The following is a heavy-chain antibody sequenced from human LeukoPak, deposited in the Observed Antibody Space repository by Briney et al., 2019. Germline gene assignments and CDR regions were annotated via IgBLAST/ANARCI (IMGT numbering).Heavy chain of an antibody. V-gene: IGHV4-30-4*07. J-gene: IGHJ4*02. CDR3: ARGARFGELSGYYFDY. CDR2: IYYSGST. Sequence: SETLSLTCAVSGGSISSGGYSWSWLRQPPGKGLEWSGYIYYSGSTYYNPSLKSRVTISVDTSKNQFSLKLSSVTAADTAVYYCARGARFGELSGYYFDYWGQGTLVTVSS. CDR1: GGSISSGGYS. D-gene: IGHD3-10*01.